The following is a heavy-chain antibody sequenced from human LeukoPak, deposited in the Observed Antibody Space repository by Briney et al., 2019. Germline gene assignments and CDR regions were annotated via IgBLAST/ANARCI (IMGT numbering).Heavy chain of an antibody. CDR3: VTRRDSSMAWFY. D-gene: IGHD5-18*01. Sequence: PGQSPRLSCIASGSTFGDYAVSWVRQAPGKGLEWVGFIRSTAYGGTAAFAASVSGRFTMSRDDSQSIAYLQMGSLKTEDTAVYYCVTRRDSSMAWFYWGQGTRVTVSS. CDR1: GSTFGDYA. CDR2: IRSTAYGGTA. J-gene: IGHJ4*02. V-gene: IGHV3-49*04.